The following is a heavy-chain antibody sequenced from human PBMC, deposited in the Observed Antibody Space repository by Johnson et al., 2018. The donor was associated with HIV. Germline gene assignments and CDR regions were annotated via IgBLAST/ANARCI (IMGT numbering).Heavy chain of an antibody. D-gene: IGHD3-10*01. CDR1: GFIVSSKY. CDR3: ARDLRVNGTCQGRIISRGSFDM. J-gene: IGHJ3*02. V-gene: IGHV3-66*03. CDR2: IYSGGNT. Sequence: VQLVESGGGLIQPGGSLRLSCAASGFIVSSKYMSWVRQAPGKGLEWVSVIYSGGNTYYADYVKGRFTISRDNSQNTLYQQMNSLRTEDTAVYSCARDLRVNGTCQGRIISRGSFDMWGHGTVLHVSS.